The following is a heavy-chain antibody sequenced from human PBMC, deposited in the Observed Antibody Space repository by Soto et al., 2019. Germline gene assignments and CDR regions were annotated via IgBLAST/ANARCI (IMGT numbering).Heavy chain of an antibody. D-gene: IGHD3-22*01. Sequence: GGSLRLSCAASGFTFSDYWMTWVRQVPGKGLEWVAKIKEDGSEKYLVDSVKGRFTISRDNAKKSLYLQMNSLRAEDTAVYYCARGSGSSGFWFDPWGQGTLVTVSS. CDR1: GFTFSDYW. CDR2: IKEDGSEK. CDR3: ARGSGSSGFWFDP. J-gene: IGHJ5*02. V-gene: IGHV3-7*01.